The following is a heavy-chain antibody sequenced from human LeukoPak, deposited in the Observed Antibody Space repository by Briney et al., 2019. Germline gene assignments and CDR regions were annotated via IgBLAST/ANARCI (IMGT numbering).Heavy chain of an antibody. V-gene: IGHV4-34*01. CDR2: INHSGST. J-gene: IGHJ4*02. Sequence: SETLSLTCAVYDGSFSGYSWTWIRQPPGKGLEWIGEINHSGSTNYNPSLKSRVTISVDTSKNQFSLKLSSVTAADTAVYYCARGPYSGSYYEDYWGQGTLVTVSS. CDR1: DGSFSGYS. CDR3: ARGPYSGSYYEDY. D-gene: IGHD1-26*01.